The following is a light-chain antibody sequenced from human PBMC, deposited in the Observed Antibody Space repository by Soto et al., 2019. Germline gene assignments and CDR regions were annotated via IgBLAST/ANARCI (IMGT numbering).Light chain of an antibody. CDR3: QQYGNSPPNT. Sequence: EIVLTQSPGTLSLSPGERATLSCRASQSVSNSYLAWYQQKPGQAPRLLIYGASSRATGIPDRFSGSGSGTDLTLTISRLEPEDFAVYYCQQYGNSPPNTFGQGTKLEIK. J-gene: IGKJ2*01. V-gene: IGKV3-20*01. CDR1: QSVSNSY. CDR2: GAS.